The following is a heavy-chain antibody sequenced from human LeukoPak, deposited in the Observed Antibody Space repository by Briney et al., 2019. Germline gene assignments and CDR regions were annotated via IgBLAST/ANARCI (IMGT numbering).Heavy chain of an antibody. CDR1: GFTFSSYS. J-gene: IGHJ4*02. CDR3: ARVLHKRNYDSSTYYGY. V-gene: IGHV3-21*01. D-gene: IGHD3-22*01. CDR2: ISSSSSYI. Sequence: GGSLRLSCAASGFTFSSYSMNWVLQAPGKGLEWVSSISSSSSYIYYADSVKGRFTISRDNAKNSLYLQMNSLRAEDTAVYYCARVLHKRNYDSSTYYGYWGQGTLVTVSS.